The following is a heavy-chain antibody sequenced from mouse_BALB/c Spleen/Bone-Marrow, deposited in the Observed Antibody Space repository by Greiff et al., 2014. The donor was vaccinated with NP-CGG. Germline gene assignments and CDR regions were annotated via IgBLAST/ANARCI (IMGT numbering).Heavy chain of an antibody. CDR2: IYPGSGST. Sequence: LQQPGSELVRPGASVKLSCKASGYTFTSYWMHWVKQRHGQGLEWIGNIYPGSGSTNYDEKFKSKGTLTVDTSSSTAYMHLSSLTSEDSAVYYCTRSYYGHRVGYFDVWGAGTTVTVSS. CDR1: GYTFTSYW. CDR3: TRSYYGHRVGYFDV. J-gene: IGHJ1*01. V-gene: IGHV1S22*01. D-gene: IGHD1-2*01.